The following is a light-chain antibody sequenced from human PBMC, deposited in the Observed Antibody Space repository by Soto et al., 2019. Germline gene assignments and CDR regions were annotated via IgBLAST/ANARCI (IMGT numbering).Light chain of an antibody. CDR3: AAWADSLSGWV. J-gene: IGLJ3*02. CDR2: SNN. Sequence: QSVLTQPPSASGTPGQRVTISWSGSSSHIGSNYVYWYQQLPGTAPKLLIYSNNQRPSGVTDRFSGSKSGTSASLAISGLRSEDEADYYCAAWADSLSGWVFGGGTKLTVL. CDR1: SSHIGSNY. V-gene: IGLV1-47*02.